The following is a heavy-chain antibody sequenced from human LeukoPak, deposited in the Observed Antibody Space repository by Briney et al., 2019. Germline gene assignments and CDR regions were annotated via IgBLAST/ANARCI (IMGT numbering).Heavy chain of an antibody. J-gene: IGHJ4*02. CDR3: AKVKAVAGHFDY. D-gene: IGHD6-19*01. Sequence: GGSLRLSCVGSGFTFSSYWMTWVRQAPGKGLEWVSAISGSGGSTYYADSVKGRFTISRDNSKNTLYLQMNSLRAEDTAVYYCAKVKAVAGHFDYWGQGTLVTVSS. CDR2: ISGSGGST. CDR1: GFTFSSYW. V-gene: IGHV3-23*01.